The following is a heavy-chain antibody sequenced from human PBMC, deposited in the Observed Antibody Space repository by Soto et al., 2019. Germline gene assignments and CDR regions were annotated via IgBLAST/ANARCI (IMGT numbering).Heavy chain of an antibody. CDR3: ASGQAGAVISPYYYYGMDV. CDR2: ISAYNGST. J-gene: IGHJ6*02. V-gene: IGHV1-18*01. CDR1: GYTFTSYG. Sequence: ASVKVSCKASGYTFTSYGISWVRQAPGQGLEWMGWISAYNGSTNYAQKLQGRVTMTTDTSTSTAHMELRSLRSDDTAVYYCASGQAGAVISPYYYYGMDVWGQGTTVTVSS. D-gene: IGHD3-22*01.